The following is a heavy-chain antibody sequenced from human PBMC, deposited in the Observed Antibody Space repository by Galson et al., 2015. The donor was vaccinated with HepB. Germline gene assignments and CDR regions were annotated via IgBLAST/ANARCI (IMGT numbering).Heavy chain of an antibody. CDR3: ARRGGHTYGYPIDY. CDR2: IYWDDDK. D-gene: IGHD5-18*01. CDR1: GFSLSTTGVG. V-gene: IGHV2-5*02. Sequence: PALVNPTQTLTLTCTFSGFSLSTTGVGVGWFRQPPGKALEWLTLIYWDDDKRYSPSLKNRLSITKDTSKNQVVLTMTNMDPVDTATYYCARRGGHTYGYPIDYWGQGTLVTVSS. J-gene: IGHJ4*02.